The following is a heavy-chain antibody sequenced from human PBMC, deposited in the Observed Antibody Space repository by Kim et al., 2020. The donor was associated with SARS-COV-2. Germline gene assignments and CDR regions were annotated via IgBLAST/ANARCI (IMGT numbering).Heavy chain of an antibody. Sequence: SETLSLTCTVSGGSISSSSYYWGWIRQPPGKGLEWIGSIYYSGSIYYTPSLKSRVTISLDTSKNQFSLKLSSMTAADTAVYYCARTVTMVSNYFDPWGQGTLVTVSS. V-gene: IGHV4-39*01. CDR1: GGSISSSSYY. CDR2: IYYSGSI. D-gene: IGHD3-10*01. J-gene: IGHJ5*02. CDR3: ARTVTMVSNYFDP.